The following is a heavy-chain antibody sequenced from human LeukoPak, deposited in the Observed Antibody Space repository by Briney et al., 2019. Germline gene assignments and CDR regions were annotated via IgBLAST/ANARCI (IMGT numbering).Heavy chain of an antibody. D-gene: IGHD3-9*01. CDR3: ARFGSEAYSYDISDAFDI. V-gene: IGHV4-39*01. J-gene: IGHJ3*02. CDR2: IYYRGST. CDR1: GGSISSTIYY. Sequence: SSETLSLTCTVSGGSISSTIYYWGWIRQPPGKGLEGIGSIYYRGSTYYNPSLKSRVAISVDTSKNQFSLKLSSVTAADTAVYYCARFGSEAYSYDISDAFDIWGQGTMVTVSS.